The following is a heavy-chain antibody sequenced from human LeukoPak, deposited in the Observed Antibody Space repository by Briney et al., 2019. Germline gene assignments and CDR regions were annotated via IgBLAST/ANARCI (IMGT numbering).Heavy chain of an antibody. Sequence: PSETLSLTCAVYGGSFSGYYWSWIRQPPGKGLEWIGEINHSGSTNYNPSLKSRVTISVDTSKNQFSLKLSSVTAADTAVYYCARGGKYDILTGYPRGALDYWGQGTLVTVSS. V-gene: IGHV4-34*01. D-gene: IGHD3-9*01. CDR1: GGSFSGYY. CDR2: INHSGST. J-gene: IGHJ4*02. CDR3: ARGGKYDILTGYPRGALDY.